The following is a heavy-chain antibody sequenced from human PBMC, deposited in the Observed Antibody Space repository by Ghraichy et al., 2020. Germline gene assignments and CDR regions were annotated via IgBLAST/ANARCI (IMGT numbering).Heavy chain of an antibody. CDR1: GGSFSGYY. V-gene: IGHV4-34*01. CDR3: ARGRRDVFDY. Sequence: SETLSLTCAVYGGSFSGYYWSWIRQPPGKGLEWIGEINHSGSTNYNQSLKSRVTISVDTSKNQFSLKLSPVTASDTPVYYCARGRRDVFDYWGQGTLVTGSS. CDR2: INHSGST. J-gene: IGHJ4*02.